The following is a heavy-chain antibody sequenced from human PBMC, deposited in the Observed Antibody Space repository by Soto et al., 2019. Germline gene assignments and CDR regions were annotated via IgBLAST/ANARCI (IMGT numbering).Heavy chain of an antibody. CDR3: AREEATAGNDCFDF. J-gene: IGHJ4*02. CDR2: INPNSGGT. Sequence: ASLQVSCQDSTGDTLHWVLHAPGQGLEWMGWINPNSGGTHYAEQFQGRVTMTWDTSISTVYMELNSLTSDDTAVYYCAREEATAGNDCFDFWGQGNRVTVSA. V-gene: IGHV1-2*02. D-gene: IGHD6-13*01. CDR1: TGDT.